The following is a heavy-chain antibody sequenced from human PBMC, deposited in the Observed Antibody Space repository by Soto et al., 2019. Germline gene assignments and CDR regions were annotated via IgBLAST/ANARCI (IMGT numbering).Heavy chain of an antibody. CDR3: AHRGGATVGMYYFDY. CDR2: IYWHDDK. V-gene: IGHV2-5*05. CDR1: GFSLITTGGG. D-gene: IGHD3-16*01. J-gene: IGHJ4*02. Sequence: SGPTLANQRPTLTLTCTFSGFSLITTGGGVSWTSQLQGKALECLALIYWHDDKRYGPSLKSRLTITKDTSKNHVVLTMTNMDPVDTATYYCAHRGGATVGMYYFDYWGQGAMVTVSS.